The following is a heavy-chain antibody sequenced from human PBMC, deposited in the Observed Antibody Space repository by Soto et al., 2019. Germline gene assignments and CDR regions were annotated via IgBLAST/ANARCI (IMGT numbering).Heavy chain of an antibody. CDR3: AREVSGQWLVPNPFDY. V-gene: IGHV1-3*01. CDR1: GYTFTTNA. CDR2: INAGNSNT. Sequence: ASVKVSCKASGYTFTTNAIHWLRQAPGQRLGWMGWINAGNSNTKYSQKFQGRVTITRDTSASTAYVELSSLRSEDTAVYYCAREVSGQWLVPNPFDYWGQGTLVTVSS. J-gene: IGHJ4*02. D-gene: IGHD6-19*01.